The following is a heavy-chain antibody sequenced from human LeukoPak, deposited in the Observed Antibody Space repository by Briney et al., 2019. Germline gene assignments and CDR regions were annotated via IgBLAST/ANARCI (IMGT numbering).Heavy chain of an antibody. CDR2: IYSGGST. V-gene: IGHV3-66*02. Sequence: GGSLRLSCAASGFTVSSNYMSWVRQAPGKGLEWVSVIYSGGSTYYADSVKGRFTISRDNSKNTLYLQMNGLRAEDTAVYYCARDFWSGRNYYYGMDVWGQGTTVTVSS. J-gene: IGHJ6*02. CDR3: ARDFWSGRNYYYGMDV. D-gene: IGHD3-3*01. CDR1: GFTVSSNY.